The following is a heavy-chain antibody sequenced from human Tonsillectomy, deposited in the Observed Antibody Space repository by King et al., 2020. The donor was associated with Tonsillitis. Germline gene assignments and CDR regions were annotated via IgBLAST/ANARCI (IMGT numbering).Heavy chain of an antibody. CDR3: ARRGYGHPLFDY. D-gene: IGHD3-22*01. J-gene: IGHJ4*02. CDR2: IYYSGST. V-gene: IGHV4-39*07. CDR1: GGSISSSSYY. Sequence: QLQESGPGLVKPSETLSLTCTVSGGSISSSSYYWGWIRQPPGKGLEWIGSIYYSGSTYYNPSLKSRVTISVDTSKNQFSLKLSSVTAADTAVYYCARRGYGHPLFDYWGQGTLVTVSS.